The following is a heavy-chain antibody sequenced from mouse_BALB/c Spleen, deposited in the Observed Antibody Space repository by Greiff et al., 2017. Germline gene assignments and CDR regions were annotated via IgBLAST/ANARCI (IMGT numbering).Heavy chain of an antibody. CDR2: IYPGDGDT. CDR3: ARGGAWFAY. V-gene: IGHV1-87*01. J-gene: IGHJ3*01. CDR1: GYTFTSYW. Sequence: VQLQQSGAELARPGASVKLSCKASGYTFTSYWMQWVKQRPGQGLEWIGAIYPGDGDTRYTQKFKGKATLTADKSSSTAYMQLSSLASEDSAVYYCARGGAWFAYWGQGTLVTVSA.